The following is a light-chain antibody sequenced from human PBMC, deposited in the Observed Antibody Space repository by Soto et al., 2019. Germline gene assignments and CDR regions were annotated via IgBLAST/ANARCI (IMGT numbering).Light chain of an antibody. CDR3: SSYTSSSTVV. CDR1: SSDVGGYNY. J-gene: IGLJ2*01. CDR2: EVS. V-gene: IGLV2-14*01. Sequence: QSVLTQPASVSGSPGQSITISRTGTSSDVGGYNYVSWYQQLPGKAPKLMIYEVSNRPSGVSNRFSGSKSGNTASLTISGLQAEDEADYYCSSYTSSSTVVFGGGTKVTVL.